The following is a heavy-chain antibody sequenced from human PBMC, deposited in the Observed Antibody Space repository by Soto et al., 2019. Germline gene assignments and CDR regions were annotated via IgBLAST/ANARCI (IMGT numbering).Heavy chain of an antibody. CDR3: ATRITVFGLLIPPFDP. Sequence: SSETLSLTCAVYGGSVNGYYWNWIRQPPGKGLEWIGEINHTVGTHYNPSLKSRVTMSVDTSKNQFSLRLSSVTAADTAIYYCATRITVFGLLIPPFDPWGQGTQVTVSS. V-gene: IGHV4-34*01. CDR2: INHTVGT. CDR1: GGSVNGYY. D-gene: IGHD3-3*01. J-gene: IGHJ5*02.